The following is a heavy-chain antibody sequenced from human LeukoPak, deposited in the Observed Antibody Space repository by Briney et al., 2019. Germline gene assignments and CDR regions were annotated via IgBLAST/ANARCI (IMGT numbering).Heavy chain of an antibody. D-gene: IGHD2-15*01. Sequence: PSETLSLTCTVSGGSISSSSYYWGWIRQPPGKGLEWIGSIYYSGSTYYNPSLKSRVTISVDTSKNQFSLKLSSVTAADTAVYYCARGGCSGGSCYGPGWFEPWGQGTLVTVSS. CDR3: ARGGCSGGSCYGPGWFEP. CDR1: GGSISSSSYY. CDR2: IYYSGST. J-gene: IGHJ5*02. V-gene: IGHV4-39*07.